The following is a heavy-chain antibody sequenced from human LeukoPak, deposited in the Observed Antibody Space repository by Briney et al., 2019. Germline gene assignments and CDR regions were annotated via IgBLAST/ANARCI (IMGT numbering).Heavy chain of an antibody. V-gene: IGHV3-20*04. Sequence: AGGSLRLSCAASGFTFSNYWMTWVRQAPGKGLEWGSGVSWNGGSTGYADSVKGRFTISRDNAKNSLYLQMNSLRAEDTALYYCARDGRSGWYSDYWGQGTPVTVSS. CDR1: GFTFSNYW. CDR2: VSWNGGST. J-gene: IGHJ4*02. CDR3: ARDGRSGWYSDY. D-gene: IGHD6-19*01.